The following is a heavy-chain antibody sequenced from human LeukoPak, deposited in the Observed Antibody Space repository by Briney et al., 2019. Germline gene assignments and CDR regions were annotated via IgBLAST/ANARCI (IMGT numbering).Heavy chain of an antibody. Sequence: PSETLSLTCAVYGGSFSGYYWSWIRQPPGKGLEWIGEINHSGSTNYNPSLKSRVTISVDTSKNQFFLKLSSVTAADTAEYYCARGYSSSWSKRDYFDYWGQGTLVTVSS. CDR3: ARGYSSSWSKRDYFDY. J-gene: IGHJ4*02. CDR2: INHSGST. CDR1: GGSFSGYY. D-gene: IGHD6-13*01. V-gene: IGHV4-34*01.